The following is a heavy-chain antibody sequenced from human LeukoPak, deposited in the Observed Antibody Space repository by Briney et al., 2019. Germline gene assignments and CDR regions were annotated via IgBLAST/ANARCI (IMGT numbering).Heavy chain of an antibody. V-gene: IGHV3-53*01. D-gene: IGHD3-9*01. CDR2: IYSGGST. J-gene: IGHJ3*02. CDR1: GFTVSSNY. CDR3: ARGGLGYDIFTGYYTTDAFDI. Sequence: GGSLRLFCAASGFTVSSNYMSWVRQAPGKGLEWVSVIYSGGSTYYADSVKGRFTISRDNSKNTLYLQMNSLRAEDTAVYYCARGGLGYDIFTGYYTTDAFDIWGQGTMVTVSS.